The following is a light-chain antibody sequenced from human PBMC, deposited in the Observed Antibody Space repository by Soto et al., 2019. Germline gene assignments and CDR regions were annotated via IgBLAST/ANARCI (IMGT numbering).Light chain of an antibody. J-gene: IGLJ1*01. CDR2: DVN. Sequence: QSALTQPASVSGSPGQSITISCTRTSSDVGGYNYVSWYQQHPGKAPKLMIYDVNNRPSGVSYRFSGSKSGNTASLTISGLQAEDEADYYCSSYTSSSTLVFGTGTKVTVL. V-gene: IGLV2-14*03. CDR3: SSYTSSSTLV. CDR1: SSDVGGYNY.